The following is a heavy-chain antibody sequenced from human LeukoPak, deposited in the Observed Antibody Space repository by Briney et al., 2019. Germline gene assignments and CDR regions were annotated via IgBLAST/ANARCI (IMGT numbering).Heavy chain of an antibody. D-gene: IGHD5-12*01. CDR2: ISYDGSNK. V-gene: IGHV3-30*03. J-gene: IGHJ4*02. CDR1: GFTFSSYG. CDR3: ERGVATIGYYFDY. Sequence: GGSLRLSCAASGFTFSSYGMHWVRQAPGKGLEWVAVISYDGSNKYYADSVKGRFTISRDNSKNTLYLQMNSLRAEDTAVYYCERGVATIGYYFDYWGQGTLVTVSS.